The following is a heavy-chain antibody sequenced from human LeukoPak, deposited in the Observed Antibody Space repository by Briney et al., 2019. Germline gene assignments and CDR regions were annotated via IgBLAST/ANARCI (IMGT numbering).Heavy chain of an antibody. CDR1: GFTFSSYA. V-gene: IGHV3-23*01. Sequence: PGGALRLSCAASGFTFSSYAMSWVRQAPGKGLEWVSAIRDSGSSTHYADSVKGRFTISRDNSKNTLYLQMNSLRAEDTAVYYCARHDWFDPWGRGTLVTVSS. J-gene: IGHJ5*02. CDR2: IRDSGSST. CDR3: ARHDWFDP.